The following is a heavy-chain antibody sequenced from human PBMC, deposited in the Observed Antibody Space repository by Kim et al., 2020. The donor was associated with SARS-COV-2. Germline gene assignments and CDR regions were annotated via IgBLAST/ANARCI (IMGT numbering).Heavy chain of an antibody. CDR3: AKVLVVVPAAIGLDY. Sequence: GGSLRLSCAASGFTFSSYAMSWVRQAPGKGLEWVSAISGSGGSTYYADSVKGRFTISRDTSKNTLYLQMNSLRAEDTAVYYCAKVLVVVPAAIGLDYWGQGTLVTVSS. V-gene: IGHV3-23*01. D-gene: IGHD2-2*01. CDR1: GFTFSSYA. J-gene: IGHJ4*02. CDR2: ISGSGGST.